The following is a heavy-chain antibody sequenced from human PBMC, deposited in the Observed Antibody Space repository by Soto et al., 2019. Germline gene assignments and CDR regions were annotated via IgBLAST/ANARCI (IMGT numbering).Heavy chain of an antibody. J-gene: IGHJ6*02. CDR3: ARGSSSSWPYYYYGMDV. V-gene: IGHV3-30-3*01. Sequence: ESGGVVVQPGRSLRLSCAASGFTFSSYDMHWVRQAPGKGLEWVAVISYDGRDKYYADSVKGRFTISRDNSKNTLYLQMNSLRTEDTAVYYCARGSSSSWPYYYYGMDVWGQGTTVTVS. CDR2: ISYDGRDK. CDR1: GFTFSSYD. D-gene: IGHD6-13*01.